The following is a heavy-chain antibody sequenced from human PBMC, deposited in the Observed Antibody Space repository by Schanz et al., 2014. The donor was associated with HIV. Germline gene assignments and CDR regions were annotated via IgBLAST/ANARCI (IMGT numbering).Heavy chain of an antibody. CDR1: GYTFTGYY. Sequence: QVHLVQSETAVQRPGASVKVSCKTSGYTFTGYYMHWVRQAPGQGLECMGWINPNNGVTNYAEEFQDRVTMTRDTSISTAYLELSRLTLDDTAVYYCARIRTKGVTGTYDWGQGTLVTVSS. J-gene: IGHJ4*02. CDR3: ARIRTKGVTGTYD. CDR2: INPNNGVT. V-gene: IGHV1-2*02. D-gene: IGHD1-1*01.